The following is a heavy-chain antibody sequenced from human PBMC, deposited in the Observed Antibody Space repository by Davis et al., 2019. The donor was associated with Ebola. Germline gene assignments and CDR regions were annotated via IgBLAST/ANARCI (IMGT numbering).Heavy chain of an antibody. V-gene: IGHV1-3*01. CDR2: INAGNGNT. CDR1: GYTFTSYA. CDR3: ARDGQWLVEGGADAFDI. Sequence: AASVKVSCKASGYTFTSYAMHWVRQAPGQRLEWMGWINAGNGNTKYSQKLQGRVTMTTDTSTSTAYMELRSLRSDDTAVYYCARDGQWLVEGGADAFDIWGQGTMVTVSS. D-gene: IGHD6-19*01. J-gene: IGHJ3*02.